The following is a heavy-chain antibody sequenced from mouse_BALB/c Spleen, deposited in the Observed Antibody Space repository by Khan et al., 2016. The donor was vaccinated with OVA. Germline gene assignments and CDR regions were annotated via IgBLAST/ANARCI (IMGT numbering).Heavy chain of an antibody. CDR2: IYPGSGNT. CDR1: GYTFTDYY. CDR3: AREWAASFPY. Sequence: QVQLQQSGAQLARPGASVKLSCKASGYTFTDYYINWMRQRTGQGLEWIGEIYPGSGNTYYTEKFKGRATMTVDKSSSTAYMEFSSLTSEDSAVYFCAREWAASFPYWGQGTLVTVSA. J-gene: IGHJ3*01. V-gene: IGHV1-77*01.